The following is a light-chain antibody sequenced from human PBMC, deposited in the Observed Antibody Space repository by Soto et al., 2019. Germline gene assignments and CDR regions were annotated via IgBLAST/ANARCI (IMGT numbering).Light chain of an antibody. Sequence: EIVMTQSPATLSVSPGERATLSCRASQSVSSNLAWYQQQPGQAPRLLIYGASTRATGIPARFSGSGSGTEFTLTISSLQSEDFAVYYCLTKGTFGQGTKVEIK. J-gene: IGKJ1*01. CDR2: GAS. CDR3: LTKGT. V-gene: IGKV3-15*01. CDR1: QSVSSN.